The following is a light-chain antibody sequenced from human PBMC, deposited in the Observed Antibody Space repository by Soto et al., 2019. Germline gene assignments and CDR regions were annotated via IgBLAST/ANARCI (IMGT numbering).Light chain of an antibody. CDR1: SSNIGAGYN. CDR3: QSYDTSLSGFYV. Sequence: QSVLTQPPSVSGAPGQRLSISCTGTSSNIGAGYNVHWYQQLPGTAPKLLTYDNNNRPSGVPDRFSGSKSGTSASLAITGLQAEDEADYYCQSYDTSLSGFYVFGTGTKLTVL. CDR2: DNN. J-gene: IGLJ1*01. V-gene: IGLV1-40*01.